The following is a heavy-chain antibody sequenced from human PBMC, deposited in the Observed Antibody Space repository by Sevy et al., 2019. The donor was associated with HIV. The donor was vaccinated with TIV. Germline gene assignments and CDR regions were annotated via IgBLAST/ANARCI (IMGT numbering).Heavy chain of an antibody. CDR3: ASDQGGNHDSSGYHAYAFDL. V-gene: IGHV3-30-3*01. J-gene: IGHJ3*01. D-gene: IGHD3-22*01. CDR2: ISFDETTK. CDR1: GFIFSNYP. Sequence: GGSLRLSCVASGFIFSNYPIHWVRQAPGKGLEWVALISFDETTKYYADSVKGRFTISRDTSKRTVFLVMNSLTTDDTAMYYCASDQGGNHDSSGYHAYAFDLWGQGTLVTVSS.